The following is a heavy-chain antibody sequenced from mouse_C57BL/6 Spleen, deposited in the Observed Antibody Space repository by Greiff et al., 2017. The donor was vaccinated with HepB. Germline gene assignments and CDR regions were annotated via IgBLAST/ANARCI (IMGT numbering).Heavy chain of an antibody. D-gene: IGHD2-4*01. CDR1: GYTFTSYW. CDR3: ARGIYYDYDKGMDD. CDR2: IDPSDSYT. V-gene: IGHV1-69*01. J-gene: IGHJ4*01. Sequence: QVQLQQPGAELVMPGASVKLSCKASGYTFTSYWMHWVKQRPGQGLEWIGEIDPSDSYTNYNQKFKGKSTLTVDKSSSTAYMQLSSLTSEDSEVYYCARGIYYDYDKGMDDWGQGTSVTVSS.